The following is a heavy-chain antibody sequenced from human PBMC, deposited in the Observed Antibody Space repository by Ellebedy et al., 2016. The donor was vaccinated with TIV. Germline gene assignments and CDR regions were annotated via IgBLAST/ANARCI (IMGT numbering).Heavy chain of an antibody. D-gene: IGHD2-15*01. CDR3: ARVVVADWYFDL. CDR2: IYYSGNT. CDR1: GGSISSGY. V-gene: IGHV4-30-4*02. Sequence: MPSETLSLTCTVSGGSISSGYWSWIRQPPGKGLEWIGYIYYSGNTYYNPSLKSRLTISVDTSKNQFSLKLSSVTAADTAVYYCARVVVADWYFDLWGRGTLVTVSS. J-gene: IGHJ2*01.